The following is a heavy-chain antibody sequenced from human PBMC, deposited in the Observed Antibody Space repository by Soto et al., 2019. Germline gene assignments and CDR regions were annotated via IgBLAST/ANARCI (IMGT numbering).Heavy chain of an antibody. D-gene: IGHD6-19*01. J-gene: IGHJ4*02. V-gene: IGHV4-34*01. CDR1: GGSFSGYY. Sequence: PSETLSLTCAVYGGSFSGYYGSWIRQPPGKGLEWIGEINHSGSTNYNPSLKSRVTISVDTSKNQFSLKLSSVTAADTAVYYCARSGRSGLDYWGQGTLVTVS. CDR3: ARSGRSGLDY. CDR2: INHSGST.